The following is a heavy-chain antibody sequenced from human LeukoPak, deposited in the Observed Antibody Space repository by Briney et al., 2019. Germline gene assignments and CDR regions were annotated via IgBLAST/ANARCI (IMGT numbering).Heavy chain of an antibody. Sequence: PSETLSLTCVVYGGSFSSYYWSWIRQPPGKGLEWIGEIKHSGSTNYNPSLKSRVTISVDTSKNQFSLKLSSVTAADTAVYYCASRPRYNWNYGAYWGQGTLVTVSS. CDR2: IKHSGST. J-gene: IGHJ4*02. CDR3: ASRPRYNWNYGAY. D-gene: IGHD1-20*01. CDR1: GGSFSSYY. V-gene: IGHV4-34*01.